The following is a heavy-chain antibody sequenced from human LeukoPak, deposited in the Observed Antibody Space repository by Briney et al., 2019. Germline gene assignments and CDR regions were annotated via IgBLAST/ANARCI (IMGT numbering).Heavy chain of an antibody. J-gene: IGHJ4*02. D-gene: IGHD3-22*01. CDR3: AENYYVSSGLDY. V-gene: IGHV1-2*02. CDR2: INPNSGGT. CDR1: GYTFTGYY. Sequence: GASVKVSCKASGYTFTGYYMHWVRQAPGQGLEWMGWINPNSGGTNYAQKFQGRVTMTRDTSISTAYMELSRLRSDDKAVYYCAENYYVSSGLDYWGQGTLVTVSS.